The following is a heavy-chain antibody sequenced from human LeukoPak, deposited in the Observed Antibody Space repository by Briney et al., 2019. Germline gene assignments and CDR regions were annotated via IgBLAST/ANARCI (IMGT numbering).Heavy chain of an antibody. J-gene: IGHJ5*02. CDR3: ASGPTGFA. D-gene: IGHD1-14*01. V-gene: IGHV3-23*01. Sequence: GGSLRLSCAGSGFTFRNYAMSWVRQAPGKGLEWVSVISSSGGSTYYADSVKGRFTISRDNSKNTLYLQMNSLRAEDTAVYFCASGPTGFAWGQGTLVTVSS. CDR1: GFTFRNYA. CDR2: ISSSGGST.